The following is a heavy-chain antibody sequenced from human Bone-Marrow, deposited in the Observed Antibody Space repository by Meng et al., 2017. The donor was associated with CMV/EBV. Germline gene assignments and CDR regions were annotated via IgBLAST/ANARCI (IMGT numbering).Heavy chain of an antibody. CDR1: GGSISSYY. D-gene: IGHD3-22*01. V-gene: IGHV4-59*01. CDR2: IYYSGST. J-gene: IGHJ4*02. Sequence: ESLKISCTVSGGSISSYYWSWIRQPPGKGLEWIGYIYYSGSTNYNPSLKSRVTISVDTSKNQFSLKLSSVTVADTAVYYCARDRKYYYDSSGYYYASVFDYWGQGTLVTVSS. CDR3: ARDRKYYYDSSGYYYASVFDY.